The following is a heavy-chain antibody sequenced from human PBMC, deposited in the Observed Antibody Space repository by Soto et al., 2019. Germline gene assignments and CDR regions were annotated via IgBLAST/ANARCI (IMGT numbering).Heavy chain of an antibody. CDR3: AREGREDTAYGYGIHFDY. CDR1: GFTFSSYA. Sequence: PGGSLRLSCAASGFTFSSYAIHWVRQAPGKGLEWVAVISYDGSNKYYADSVKGRFTISRDNSKNTLYLQMNSLRAEDTAVYYCAREGREDTAYGYGIHFDYWGQGTLVTVSS. CDR2: ISYDGSNK. D-gene: IGHD5-18*01. V-gene: IGHV3-30-3*01. J-gene: IGHJ4*02.